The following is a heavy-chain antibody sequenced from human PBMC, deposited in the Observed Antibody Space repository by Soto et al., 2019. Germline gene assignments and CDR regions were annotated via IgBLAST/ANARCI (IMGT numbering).Heavy chain of an antibody. V-gene: IGHV4-34*01. Sequence: QVQLQQWGAGLLTPSETLSLACAVYGGSFSDYFWTWIRQPPGKGLEWIGEVYHTGSTHYSPSLKSRVTISVDKSTTQFSLRLSSIAAADTAVYDCARQPVSVAGKYFLYHSGVDVWGPGTTVTVSS. CDR2: VYHTGST. CDR1: GGSFSDYF. D-gene: IGHD6-19*01. CDR3: ARQPVSVAGKYFLYHSGVDV. J-gene: IGHJ6*02.